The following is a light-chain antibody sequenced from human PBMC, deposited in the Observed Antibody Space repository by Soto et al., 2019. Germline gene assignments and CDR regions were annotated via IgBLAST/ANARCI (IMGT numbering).Light chain of an antibody. CDR2: DAS. J-gene: IGKJ3*01. Sequence: DIQMTQSPSSLSASVGDRVSITCQASQDISNYLNWYQQKPGQAPKLVISDASNLETGVPSRFSGSGSGTDFTLTISSLQAEDIATYFCQQYDSIPLSFGPGTKVEI. CDR3: QQYDSIPLS. V-gene: IGKV1-33*01. CDR1: QDISNY.